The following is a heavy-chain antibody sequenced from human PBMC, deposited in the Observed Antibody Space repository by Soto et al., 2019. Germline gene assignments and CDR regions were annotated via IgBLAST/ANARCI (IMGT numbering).Heavy chain of an antibody. CDR1: GFSLNTGGMG. CDR2: IFSNDEK. V-gene: IGHV2-26*01. J-gene: IGHJ5*02. D-gene: IGHD2-15*01. Sequence: QVTLKESGPVLVKPTETLTLTCTVSGFSLNTGGMGVSWIRQPPGKALEWLAHIFSNDEKSFSTSLKTRLTISRDSSKIQMVLTRTNVDSVATSTDFPALIRCHYFNCSRSYRENWFDPWGQGILVTVSS. CDR3: ALIRCHYFNCSRSYRENWFDP.